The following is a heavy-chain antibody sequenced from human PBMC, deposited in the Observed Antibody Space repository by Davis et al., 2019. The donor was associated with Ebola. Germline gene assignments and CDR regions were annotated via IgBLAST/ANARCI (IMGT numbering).Heavy chain of an antibody. CDR1: GYTFSNYY. V-gene: IGHV1-46*01. CDR2: INPSAGYT. Sequence: ASVKVSCKASGYTFSNYYLHWVRQAPGQGLEWMGVINPSAGYTNYAQKFQGRVTITRDTSTSTVYMEVRRLRSEDTAVYYCARDGPDYYGLDVWGQGTTVTVSS. CDR3: ARDGPDYYGLDV. J-gene: IGHJ6*02.